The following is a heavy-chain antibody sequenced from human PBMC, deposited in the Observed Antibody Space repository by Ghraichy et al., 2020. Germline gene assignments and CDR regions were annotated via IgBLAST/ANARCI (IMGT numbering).Heavy chain of an antibody. J-gene: IGHJ2*01. CDR2: VKGDDNYR. D-gene: IGHD7-27*01. CDR3: VRDGDRWYFDL. V-gene: IGHV3-74*01. Sequence: LSLTCAASGFTFSRYWMHWVRQAPGEGLVWVSRVKGDDNYRNYADSVKGRFIISRDNAQNTLSLQMDSLRPEDTALYYCVRDGDRWYFDLWGRGTLVTVSS. CDR1: GFTFSRYW.